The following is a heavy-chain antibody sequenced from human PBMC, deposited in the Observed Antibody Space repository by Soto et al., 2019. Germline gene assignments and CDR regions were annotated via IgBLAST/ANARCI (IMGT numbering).Heavy chain of an antibody. CDR3: ARVLSYYYYYYYMDV. J-gene: IGHJ6*03. D-gene: IGHD2-15*01. CDR2: INAGNGNP. Sequence: GASVKVSCKASGYTFTSYAMHWVRQAPGQRLEWMGWINAGNGNPKYSQKFQGRVTITMDTSASTAYMELSSLRSEDTAVYYCARVLSYYYYYYYMDVWGKGTTVTVSS. CDR1: GYTFTSYA. V-gene: IGHV1-3*01.